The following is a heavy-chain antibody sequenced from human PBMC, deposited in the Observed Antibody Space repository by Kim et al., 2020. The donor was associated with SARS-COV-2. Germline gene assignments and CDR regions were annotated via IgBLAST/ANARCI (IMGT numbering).Heavy chain of an antibody. Sequence: SETLSLTCTVSGGSISSSSYYWGWIRQPPGKGLEWIGSIYYRGSTYYNPSLKSRVTISVDTSKNQFSLKLSSVTAADTAVYYCARHVYYDILTGYFGPHDAFDIWGQGTMVTVSS. CDR1: GGSISSSSYY. J-gene: IGHJ3*02. CDR2: IYYRGST. V-gene: IGHV4-39*01. CDR3: ARHVYYDILTGYFGPHDAFDI. D-gene: IGHD3-9*01.